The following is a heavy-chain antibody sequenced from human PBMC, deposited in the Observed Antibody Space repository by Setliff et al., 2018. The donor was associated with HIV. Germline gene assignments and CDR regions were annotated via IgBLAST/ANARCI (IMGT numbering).Heavy chain of an antibody. Sequence: ASVQVSCKASGYSFSGYYMSWIRQAPGQALEWMGRINPNNGATEYAQKFQGRVTMTSDSLTSTAHMELTRLRSDDTAVYYCARDLGIVIPFDYWGQGTLVTVSS. V-gene: IGHV1-2*06. CDR3: ARDLGIVIPFDY. CDR1: GYSFSGYY. CDR2: INPNNGAT. J-gene: IGHJ4*02. D-gene: IGHD3-16*01.